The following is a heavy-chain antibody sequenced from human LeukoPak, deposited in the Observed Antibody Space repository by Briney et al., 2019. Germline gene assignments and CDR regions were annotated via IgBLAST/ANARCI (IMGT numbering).Heavy chain of an antibody. J-gene: IGHJ4*02. CDR2: IIPILGIA. V-gene: IGHV1-69*04. CDR1: GGTFSSYA. D-gene: IGHD4-17*01. Sequence: SVKVSCKASGGTFSSYAISWVRQAPGQGLEWMGRIIPILGIANYAQKLQGRVTMTTDTSTSTAYMELGSLRSDDTAVYYCARARGSYGAYADYWGQGTLVTVSS. CDR3: ARARGSYGAYADY.